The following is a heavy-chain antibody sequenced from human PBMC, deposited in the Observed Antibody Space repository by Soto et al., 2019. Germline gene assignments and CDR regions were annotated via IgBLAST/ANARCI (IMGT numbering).Heavy chain of an antibody. CDR3: AKDNGATYYYDSSGYYYFDY. D-gene: IGHD3-22*01. J-gene: IGHJ4*02. Sequence: GGSLRLSCAASGFTFSSYAMSWVRQAPGKGLEWVSAISGSGGSTYYADTVKGRFTISRDNSKNTLYLQMNSLRAEDTAVYYCAKDNGATYYYDSSGYYYFDYWGQGTLVTVSS. CDR2: ISGSGGST. CDR1: GFTFSSYA. V-gene: IGHV3-23*01.